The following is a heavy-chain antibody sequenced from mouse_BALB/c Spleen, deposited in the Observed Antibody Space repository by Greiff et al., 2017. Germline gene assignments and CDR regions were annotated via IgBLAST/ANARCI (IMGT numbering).Heavy chain of an antibody. D-gene: IGHD2-1*01. J-gene: IGHJ4*01. V-gene: IGHV1-7*01. CDR3: ATLYYGNPLYAMDY. Sequence: QVQLQQSGAELAKPGASVKMSCKASGYTFTSYWMHWVKQRPGQGLEWIGYINPSTGYTEYNQKFKDKATLTADKSSSTAYMQLSSLTSEDSAVYYCATLYYGNPLYAMDYWGQGTSVTVSS. CDR1: GYTFTSYW. CDR2: INPSTGYT.